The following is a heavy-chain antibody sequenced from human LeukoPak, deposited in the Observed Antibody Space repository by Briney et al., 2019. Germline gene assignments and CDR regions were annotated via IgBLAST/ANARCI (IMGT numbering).Heavy chain of an antibody. J-gene: IGHJ4*02. Sequence: GGSLRLSCAASGFTFSSYAMSWVRQAPGKGLEWVSAISGSGGSTYYADSVKGRFTISRDNSKNTLYLQMNSLRAEDTAVYYCANPADSSGYYYVAYWGQGTLVTVSS. CDR1: GFTFSSYA. CDR2: ISGSGGST. V-gene: IGHV3-23*01. D-gene: IGHD3-22*01. CDR3: ANPADSSGYYYVAY.